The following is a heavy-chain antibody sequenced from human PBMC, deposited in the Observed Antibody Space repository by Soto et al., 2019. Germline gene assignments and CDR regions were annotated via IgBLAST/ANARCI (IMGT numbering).Heavy chain of an antibody. CDR2: ISYDGSNK. CDR3: AKDRASSSWYPQYGMDV. V-gene: IGHV3-30*18. Sequence: QVQLVESGGGVVQPGRSLRLSCAASGFTFSSYGMHWVRQAPGKGLEWVAVISYDGSNKYYADSVKGRFTISRDNSKNALDLQMTSLRAEDTAVYYCAKDRASSSWYPQYGMDVWGQGTTVTVSS. D-gene: IGHD6-13*01. CDR1: GFTFSSYG. J-gene: IGHJ6*02.